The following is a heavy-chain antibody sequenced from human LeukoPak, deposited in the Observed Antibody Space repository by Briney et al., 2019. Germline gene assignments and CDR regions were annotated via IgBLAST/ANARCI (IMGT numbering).Heavy chain of an antibody. V-gene: IGHV3-23*01. D-gene: IGHD1-26*01. CDR1: GFTFSSYA. CDR3: AKGQNTGRHYFDY. CDR2: ISDSGSRT. Sequence: PGGSLRLSCAASGFTFSSYAMSWVRQAPGKGLEWVSSISDSGSRTDYADSVKGRFTISRDNSKNTLYLQMISLKAEDTAVYYCAKGQNTGRHYFDYWGQGTLVTVSS. J-gene: IGHJ4*02.